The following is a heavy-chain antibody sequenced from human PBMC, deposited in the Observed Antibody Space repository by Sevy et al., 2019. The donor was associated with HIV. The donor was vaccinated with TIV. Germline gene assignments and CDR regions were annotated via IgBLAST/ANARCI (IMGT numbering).Heavy chain of an antibody. CDR3: ARASYAPSITIFGVVWEANRYYYYYYMDV. D-gene: IGHD3-3*01. J-gene: IGHJ6*03. Sequence: ASLKVSCKASGGTFSSYAISWVRQAPGQGLEWMGGIIPILGIANYAQKFQGRVTITADKSTSTAYMELSSLRSDDTAVYYCARASYAPSITIFGVVWEANRYYYYYYMDVWGKGTTVTVSS. V-gene: IGHV1-69*10. CDR2: IIPILGIA. CDR1: GGTFSSYA.